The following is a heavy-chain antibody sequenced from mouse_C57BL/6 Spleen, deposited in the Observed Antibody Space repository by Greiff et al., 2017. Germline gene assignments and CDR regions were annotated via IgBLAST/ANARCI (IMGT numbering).Heavy chain of an antibody. D-gene: IGHD1-1*01. CDR2: IYPGDGDT. CDR1: GYAFSSSW. J-gene: IGHJ1*03. Sequence: QVQLQQSGPELVKPGASVKISCKASGYAFSSSWMNWVKQRPGKGLEWIGRIYPGDGDTNYNGKFKGKATLTADKSSSTAYMQLSSLTSEDSAVYFCARSLLLRNWYFDVWGTGTTVTGSS. CDR3: ARSLLLRNWYFDV. V-gene: IGHV1-82*01.